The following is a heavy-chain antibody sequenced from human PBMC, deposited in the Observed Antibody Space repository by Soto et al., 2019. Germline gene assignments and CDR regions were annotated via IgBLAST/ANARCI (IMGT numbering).Heavy chain of an antibody. CDR3: AKDFRVVVVPADTFDY. J-gene: IGHJ4*02. Sequence: GGSLRLSCAASGFTFSSYAMSWVRQAPGKGLEWVSAISGSGGSTYYADSVKGRFTISRDNSKNTLYLKMNSLRAEDTAVYYCAKDFRVVVVPADTFDYWGQGTLVTVSS. D-gene: IGHD2-2*01. CDR1: GFTFSSYA. CDR2: ISGSGGST. V-gene: IGHV3-23*01.